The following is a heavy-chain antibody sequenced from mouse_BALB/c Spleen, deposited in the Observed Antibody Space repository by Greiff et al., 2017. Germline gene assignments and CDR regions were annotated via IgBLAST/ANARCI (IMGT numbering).Heavy chain of an antibody. J-gene: IGHJ2*01. CDR1: GFTFSSYA. Sequence: EVQRVESGGGLVKPGGSLKLSCAASGFTFSSYAMSWVRQTPEKRLEWVASISSGGSTYYPDSVKGRFTISRDNARNILYLQMSSLRSEDTAMYYCARGRAGYPDYWGQGTTLTVSS. D-gene: IGHD2-2*01. CDR2: ISSGGST. CDR3: ARGRAGYPDY. V-gene: IGHV5-6-5*01.